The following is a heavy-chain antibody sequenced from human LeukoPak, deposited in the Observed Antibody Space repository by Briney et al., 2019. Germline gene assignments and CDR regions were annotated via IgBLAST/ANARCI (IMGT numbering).Heavy chain of an antibody. CDR1: GYTFTSYG. D-gene: IGHD5-18*01. Sequence: ASVKVSCKASGYTFTSYGISWVRQSPGQGLEWMGWVSAYNGNINYAQKLQGRVTMTTDTSTSTAYMGLRSLRSDDKAVYYCARDFRSYSYGLVSGFDYWGQGTLVTVSS. CDR3: ARDFRSYSYGLVSGFDY. J-gene: IGHJ4*02. CDR2: VSAYNGNI. V-gene: IGHV1-18*01.